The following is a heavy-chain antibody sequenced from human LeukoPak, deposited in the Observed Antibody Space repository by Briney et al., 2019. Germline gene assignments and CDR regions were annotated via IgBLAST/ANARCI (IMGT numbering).Heavy chain of an antibody. D-gene: IGHD3-22*01. CDR3: AKDSNTMIVVVSFDY. J-gene: IGHJ4*02. CDR2: ISWNSGSI. V-gene: IGHV3-9*01. Sequence: PGRSLRLSCAASGFTFDDYAMHWVRHAPGKGLEWVSGISWNSGSIGYADSVKGRFTISRDNAKNSLYLQMNSLRAEDTALYYCAKDSNTMIVVVSFDYWGQGTLVTVSS. CDR1: GFTFDDYA.